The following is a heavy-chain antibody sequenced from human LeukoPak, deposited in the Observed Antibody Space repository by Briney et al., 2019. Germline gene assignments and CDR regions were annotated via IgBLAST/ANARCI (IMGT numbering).Heavy chain of an antibody. D-gene: IGHD2-2*01. V-gene: IGHV1-8*01. CDR3: ARRLPATSAGNCFDP. J-gene: IGHJ5*02. Sequence: ASVKVSCKASGYTFTSYDIDWVRQATGQGLEWMGWMNPNSGNTGYAQKFQGRVTMTRNTSITTAYMELSSLRSEDTAVYYCARRLPATSAGNCFDPWGQGTLVTVSS. CDR1: GYTFTSYD. CDR2: MNPNSGNT.